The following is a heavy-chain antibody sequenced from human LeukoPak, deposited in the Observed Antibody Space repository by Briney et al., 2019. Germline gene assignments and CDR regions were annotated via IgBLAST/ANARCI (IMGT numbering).Heavy chain of an antibody. V-gene: IGHV3-48*01. CDR3: ARYGSGSNYRDPFDS. J-gene: IGHJ4*02. CDR1: GFNFDEYA. D-gene: IGHD3-10*01. CDR2: IYRDSSVK. Sequence: GGSLRLSCVASGFNFDEYAMNWVRQAPGKGLEWISCIYRDSSVKHYADSVRGRFTVSRDNAKNSVYLQMSSLRAEDTAVYFCARYGSGSNYRDPFDSWGQGTLVTVSS.